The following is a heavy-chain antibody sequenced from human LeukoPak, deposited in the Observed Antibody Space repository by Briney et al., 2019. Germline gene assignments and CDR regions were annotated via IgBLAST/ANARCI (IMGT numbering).Heavy chain of an antibody. CDR1: GYTFISYG. J-gene: IGHJ4*02. CDR3: ARVGIQLWLLDY. CDR2: ISAHNGNT. D-gene: IGHD5-18*01. V-gene: IGHV1-18*01. Sequence: ASVKVSCKASGYTFISYGISWVRQAPGQGLDWMGWISAHNGNTDYAQKLQGRVTMTTDTSTSTAYMELRSLRSDDTAVYYCARVGIQLWLLDYWGRGTLVTVSA.